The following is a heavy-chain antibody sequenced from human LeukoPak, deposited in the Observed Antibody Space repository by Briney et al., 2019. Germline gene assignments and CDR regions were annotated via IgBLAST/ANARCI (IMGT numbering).Heavy chain of an antibody. V-gene: IGHV3-23*01. D-gene: IGHD6-19*01. CDR3: AKGWGSGWYYFDY. CDR2: VSGSGTNT. CDR1: GFTFSSYA. J-gene: IGHJ4*02. Sequence: RGSLRLSCAVSGFTFSSYATNWVRQAPGNGREWVSGVSGSGTNTYYADSVKGRFTISRDNSKNTLYLQMNSLRAEDTAVYYCAKGWGSGWYYFDYWGQGTLVTVSS.